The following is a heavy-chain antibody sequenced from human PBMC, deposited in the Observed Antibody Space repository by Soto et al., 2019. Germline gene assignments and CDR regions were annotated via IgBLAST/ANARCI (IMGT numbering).Heavy chain of an antibody. CDR1: GGTFSSYT. Sequence: QVQLVQSGAEVKKPGSSVKVSCKASGGTFSSYTISWVRQAPGQGLEWMGRIIPILGIANYAQKFQGRVRITADKSTSTAYMELSSLRSEDTAVYYCARRGCSSASCYDGYYYYGMDVWGQGTTVTVSS. V-gene: IGHV1-69*02. D-gene: IGHD2-2*01. CDR2: IIPILGIA. J-gene: IGHJ6*02. CDR3: ARRGCSSASCYDGYYYYGMDV.